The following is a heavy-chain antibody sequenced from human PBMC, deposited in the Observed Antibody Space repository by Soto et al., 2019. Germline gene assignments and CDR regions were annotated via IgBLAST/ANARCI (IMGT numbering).Heavy chain of an antibody. Sequence: SETLSLTCTVSGGSIISSNLWSWVRQPPGKGLEWIGYIYYSGSTYYNPSLKSRVTISVDTSKNQFSLKLSSVTAADTAVYYCARSVFPWGQGTLVTVSS. CDR1: GGSIISSNL. J-gene: IGHJ5*02. CDR2: IYYSGST. CDR3: ARSVFP. V-gene: IGHV4-31*03.